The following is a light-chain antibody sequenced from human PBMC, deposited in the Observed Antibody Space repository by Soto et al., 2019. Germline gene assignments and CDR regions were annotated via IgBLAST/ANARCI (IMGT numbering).Light chain of an antibody. J-gene: IGKJ1*01. CDR2: GAS. Sequence: EMLLTQSPGTLSLSPGERATLSCRASQSVSSSYLAWYQQKPGQAPRLLIYGASSRATGIPDRFSGSGSGTDFTLTISRLEPEDFAVYYCQQYGSSPPVTFGQGTKVDIK. CDR1: QSVSSSY. V-gene: IGKV3-20*01. CDR3: QQYGSSPPVT.